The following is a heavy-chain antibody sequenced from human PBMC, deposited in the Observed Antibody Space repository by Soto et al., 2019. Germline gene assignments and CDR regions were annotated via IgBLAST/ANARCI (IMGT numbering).Heavy chain of an antibody. CDR2: IYYSGST. CDR1: GGPSSSHY. J-gene: IGHJ3*02. CDR3: ARGEPGRAFDI. D-gene: IGHD1-1*01. Sequence: PSATLYLTSTVSGGPSSSHYWSLIRQRTGKGLEWIGYIYYSGSTNYYPSIKSRVTISVDSSKNQFSLKLSSVTAADSAVYYCARGEPGRAFDIWGQGTMVT. V-gene: IGHV4-59*11.